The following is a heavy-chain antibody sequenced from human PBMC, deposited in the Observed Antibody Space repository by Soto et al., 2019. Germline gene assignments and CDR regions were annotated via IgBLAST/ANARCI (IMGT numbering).Heavy chain of an antibody. V-gene: IGHV3-23*01. Sequence: EVQLLESGGGSVQPGKSLRLSCAASGFTFSSYAMSWVRQAPGKGLEWVSVISGSGGSTYYADSVKGRFTISRDNSKNTLYLQMNNLRAEDTAVYYCAKGLPERRSAYYRYNWFDPWGQETLVTVSS. D-gene: IGHD3-3*01. J-gene: IGHJ5*02. CDR3: AKGLPERRSAYYRYNWFDP. CDR2: ISGSGGST. CDR1: GFTFSSYA.